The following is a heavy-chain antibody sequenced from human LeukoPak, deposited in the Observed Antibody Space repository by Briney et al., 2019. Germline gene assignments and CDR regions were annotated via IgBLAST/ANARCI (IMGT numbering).Heavy chain of an antibody. D-gene: IGHD4-23*01. CDR1: GFTFTNAW. V-gene: IGHV3-15*05. J-gene: IGHJ3*02. CDR2: IKSIGDGGTT. CDR3: TAGSDRWQLLFDM. Sequence: RPGGSLRLSCAASGFTFTNAWMSWVRQAPGKGLEWVGRIKSIGDGGTTECTAPVQGRFAISRDHSRNTLYLQMNRLNTEDPAVYYCTAGSDRWQLLFDMWGRGTMLALSS.